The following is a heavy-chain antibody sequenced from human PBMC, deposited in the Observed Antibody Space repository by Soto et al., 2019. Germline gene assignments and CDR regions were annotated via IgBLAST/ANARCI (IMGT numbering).Heavy chain of an antibody. Sequence: QVQLQESGPGLVKPSETLSLTCTVSGGSISSYCWSWIRQPAGKGLEWIGRIYTSGSTNNNPSLNRRVTMTVDTSKSQFSLKLSSVTAADTAVYYYARLMEQLAFDYWGQGTLVTVSS. CDR1: GGSISSYC. V-gene: IGHV4-4*07. CDR2: IYTSGST. D-gene: IGHD6-6*01. J-gene: IGHJ4*02. CDR3: ARLMEQLAFDY.